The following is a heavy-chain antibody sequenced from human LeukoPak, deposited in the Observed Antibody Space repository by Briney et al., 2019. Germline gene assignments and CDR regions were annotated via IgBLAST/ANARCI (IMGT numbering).Heavy chain of an antibody. CDR3: AVATIKDYFDY. J-gene: IGHJ4*02. CDR1: GFTVSSYE. V-gene: IGHV3-48*03. CDR2: ISSSGSTI. Sequence: AGTLSLSCAASGFTVSSYEMNWIPQAPGKGREGVSYISSSGSTIYYADSVKGRFTISRDNAKNSLYLQMNSLRAEDTAVYYCAVATIKDYFDYWGQGTLVTVSS. D-gene: IGHD5-24*01.